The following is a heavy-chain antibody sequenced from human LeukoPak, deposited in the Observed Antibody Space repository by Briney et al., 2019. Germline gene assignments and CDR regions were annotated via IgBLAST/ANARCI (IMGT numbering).Heavy chain of an antibody. Sequence: KPSETLSLTCTVAGGSINNYYWSWIRQPPGKGLEWIGEINHSGSTNYNPSLKSRVTISVDTSKNQFSLKLSSVTAADTAVYYCARGLLWFGELFCAFDIWGQGTMVTVSS. V-gene: IGHV4-34*01. CDR3: ARGLLWFGELFCAFDI. CDR2: INHSGST. CDR1: GGSINNYY. J-gene: IGHJ3*02. D-gene: IGHD3-10*01.